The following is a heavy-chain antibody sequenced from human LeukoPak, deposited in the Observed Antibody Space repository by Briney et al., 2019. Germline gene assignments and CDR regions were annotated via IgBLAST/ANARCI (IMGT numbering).Heavy chain of an antibody. J-gene: IGHJ4*02. CDR3: ARHIGTTSKGYYPY. Sequence: KPSERLSLTCSVSGGSISSYYWSWIRQPPGKGLEGIGYIYFSGNTNYNPSLKSRVTISVDTSKNQFSLILSSVTAADTAVYYCARHIGTTSKGYYPYWGQGTLVTVSS. CDR1: GGSISSYY. CDR2: IYFSGNT. V-gene: IGHV4-59*08. D-gene: IGHD3-3*01.